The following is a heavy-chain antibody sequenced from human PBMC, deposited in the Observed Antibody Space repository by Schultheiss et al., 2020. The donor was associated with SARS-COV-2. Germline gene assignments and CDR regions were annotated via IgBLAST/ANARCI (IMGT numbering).Heavy chain of an antibody. CDR1: GFTFSSYG. CDR3: AKDIVVVPAAVDAFDI. Sequence: GGSLRLSCAASGFTFSSYGMHWVRQAPGKGLEWVAVIWYDGSNKYYADSVKGRFTISRDNSKNTLYLQMNSLRAEDTAVYYCAKDIVVVPAAVDAFDIWGQGTMVTVSS. D-gene: IGHD2-2*01. CDR2: IWYDGSNK. V-gene: IGHV3-33*06. J-gene: IGHJ3*02.